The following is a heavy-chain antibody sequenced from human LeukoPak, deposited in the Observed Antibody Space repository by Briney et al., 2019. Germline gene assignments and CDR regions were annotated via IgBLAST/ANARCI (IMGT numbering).Heavy chain of an antibody. J-gene: IGHJ6*03. CDR3: ARRRRYSSGWTYYYYYMDV. CDR1: GGSISSSSYY. D-gene: IGHD6-19*01. Sequence: SETLSLTCTVSGGSISSSSYYWGWIRQPPGKGLEWIGSIYYSGSTYYNPSLKSRVTISVDTSKNQFSLKLSSVTAADTAVYYCARRRRYSSGWTYYYYYMDVWGKGTTVTISS. CDR2: IYYSGST. V-gene: IGHV4-39*07.